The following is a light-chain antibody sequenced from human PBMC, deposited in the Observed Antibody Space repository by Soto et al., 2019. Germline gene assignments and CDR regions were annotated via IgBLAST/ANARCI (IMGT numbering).Light chain of an antibody. V-gene: IGLV2-14*01. CDR2: EVT. Sequence: QSVLTQPASMSGSPGQSVTISCAGTSSDLGNYDYVSWYQQHPGKAPKLMISEVTNRPSGVSSRFSGSKSGNTASLTISGLQAEDEAHYYCTSYTTSSTVIFGGGTKLTVL. CDR3: TSYTTSSTVI. CDR1: SSDLGNYDY. J-gene: IGLJ2*01.